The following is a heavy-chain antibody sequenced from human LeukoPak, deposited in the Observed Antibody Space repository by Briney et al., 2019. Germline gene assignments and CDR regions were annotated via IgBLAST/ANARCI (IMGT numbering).Heavy chain of an antibody. V-gene: IGHV4-34*01. Sequence: PSETLSLTCAVYGGSFSGYYWSWIRQPPGKGLEWIGEINHSGSTNYNPSLKSRVTISVDTSKNQFSLKLSSVTAADTAVYYCASKPSEKIKYCSGGSCYAHFDYWGQGTLVTVSS. CDR1: GGSFSGYY. J-gene: IGHJ4*02. CDR2: INHSGST. D-gene: IGHD2-15*01. CDR3: ASKPSEKIKYCSGGSCYAHFDY.